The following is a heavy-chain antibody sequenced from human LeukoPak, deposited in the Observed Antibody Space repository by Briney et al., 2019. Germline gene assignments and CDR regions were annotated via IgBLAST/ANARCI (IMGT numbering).Heavy chain of an antibody. CDR2: INHSGST. V-gene: IGHV4-34*01. CDR1: GGSFSGYY. D-gene: IGHD6-19*01. Sequence: SETLSLTCAVYGGSFSGYYWSWIRQPPGKGLEWIGEINHSGSTNYNPSLKSRVTISVDTSKNQFSLKLSSVTAADTAMYYCASHYSSGWSGIPGWFDPWGQGTLVTVSS. CDR3: ASHYSSGWSGIPGWFDP. J-gene: IGHJ5*02.